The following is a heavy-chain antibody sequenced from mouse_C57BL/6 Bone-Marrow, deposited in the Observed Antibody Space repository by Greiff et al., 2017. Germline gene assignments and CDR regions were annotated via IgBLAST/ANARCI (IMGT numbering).Heavy chain of an antibody. J-gene: IGHJ3*01. V-gene: IGHV1-50*01. CDR2: IDPSDSYT. Sequence: QVQLQQPGAELVKPGASVKLSCKASGYTFTSYWMQWVKQRPGQGLEWIGEIDPSDSYTNYNQKFKGKATLTVDTSSSTAYMQLSSLTSEDSAVYYCAYCSTFAYWGQGTLVTVSA. CDR3: AYCSTFAY. CDR1: GYTFTSYW. D-gene: IGHD1-1*01.